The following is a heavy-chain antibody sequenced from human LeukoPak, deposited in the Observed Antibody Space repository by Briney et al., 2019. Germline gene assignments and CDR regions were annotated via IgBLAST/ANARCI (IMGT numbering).Heavy chain of an antibody. CDR1: GFTFSSYG. CDR3: ARDEQLLWFGEY. V-gene: IGHV3-33*01. CDR2: IWYDGSNK. J-gene: IGHJ4*02. D-gene: IGHD3-10*01. Sequence: PGGSLRLSCAASGFTFSSYGMHWVRQAPGKGLEWVAVIWYDGSNKYYADSVKGRFTISRDNSKNTLYLQMNSLRAEDTAVYYRARDEQLLWFGEYWGQGTLVTVSS.